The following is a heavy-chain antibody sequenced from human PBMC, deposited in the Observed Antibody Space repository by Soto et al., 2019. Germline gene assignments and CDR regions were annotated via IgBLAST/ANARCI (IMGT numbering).Heavy chain of an antibody. J-gene: IGHJ6*02. Sequence: ESGGGVVQPGRSLRLSCAASGFTFSSYGMHWVRQAPGKGLEWVAVISYDGSNKYYADSVKGRFTISRDNSKNTLYLQMNSLRAEDTAVYYCAKGVYRYGYWGYYYYGMDVWGQGTTVTVSS. D-gene: IGHD5-18*01. CDR1: GFTFSSYG. V-gene: IGHV3-30*18. CDR3: AKGVYRYGYWGYYYYGMDV. CDR2: ISYDGSNK.